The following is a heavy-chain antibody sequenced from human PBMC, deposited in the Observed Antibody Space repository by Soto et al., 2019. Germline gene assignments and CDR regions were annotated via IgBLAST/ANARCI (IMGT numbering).Heavy chain of an antibody. V-gene: IGHV4-34*01. CDR3: ARVSHYDYVWGSYRWDACDI. CDR1: GGSFSGYY. J-gene: IGHJ3*02. D-gene: IGHD3-16*02. CDR2: VNHSGST. Sequence: QVQLQQWGAGLLKPSETLSLTCAVYGGSFSGYYWSWIRQPPGKGLEWMGEVNHSGSTNYNPSLKSRITISVDTSKNQFSLKLSSVTAADTAVYYCARVSHYDYVWGSYRWDACDIWGQGTMVTVSS.